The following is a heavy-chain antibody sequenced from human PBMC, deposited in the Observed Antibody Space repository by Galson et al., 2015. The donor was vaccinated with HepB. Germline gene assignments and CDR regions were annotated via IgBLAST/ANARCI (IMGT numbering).Heavy chain of an antibody. Sequence: SLRLSCAASGFTFSSHSMNWVRQAPGKGLGWVSYINSGSSAIYYADSVRGRFAISRDNARNSLYLQMNSLRDEDTAVYYCARSARRDLDFWGQGTLVTVSS. J-gene: IGHJ4*02. V-gene: IGHV3-48*02. D-gene: IGHD6-6*01. CDR3: ARSARRDLDF. CDR1: GFTFSSHS. CDR2: INSGSSAI.